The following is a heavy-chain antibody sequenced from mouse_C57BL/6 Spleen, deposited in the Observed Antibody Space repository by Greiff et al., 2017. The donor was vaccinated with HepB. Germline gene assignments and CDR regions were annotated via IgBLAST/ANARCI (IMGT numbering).Heavy chain of an antibody. Sequence: EVKVVESGGGLVQPKGSLKLSCAASGFSFNTYAMNWVRQAPGKGLEWVARIRSKSNNYATYYADSVKDRFTISRDDSESMLYLQMNNLKTEDTAMYYCVRQGGLYDGYPAWFAYWGQGTLVTVSA. CDR2: IRSKSNNYAT. D-gene: IGHD2-3*01. CDR1: GFSFNTYA. CDR3: VRQGGLYDGYPAWFAY. V-gene: IGHV10-1*01. J-gene: IGHJ3*01.